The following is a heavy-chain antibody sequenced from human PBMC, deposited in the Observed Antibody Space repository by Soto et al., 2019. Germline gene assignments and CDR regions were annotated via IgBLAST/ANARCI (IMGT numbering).Heavy chain of an antibody. CDR1: GAPISSSHW. J-gene: IGHJ4*02. CDR3: ARDTCTGRYSSGCQTEY. Sequence: SETLSLTCAVAGAPISSSHWWSWVRQPPGKGLEWIGEIYHSGSTNYNPSLKSRVTISVDKFKNQFSLKLSSVTAADTAVYYCARDTCTGRYSSGCQTEYWGQGTLLTVSS. CDR2: IYHSGST. V-gene: IGHV4-4*02. D-gene: IGHD6-19*01.